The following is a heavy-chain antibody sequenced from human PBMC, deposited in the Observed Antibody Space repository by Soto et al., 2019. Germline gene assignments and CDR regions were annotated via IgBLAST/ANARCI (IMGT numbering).Heavy chain of an antibody. CDR3: TTHSSSWGQEIEY. CDR1: GFTFSNAW. Sequence: EVQLVESGGGLVKPGGSLRLSCAASGFTFSNAWMNWVRQAPGKGLEWVGRIKSKTDGGTTDYAAPVKGRFTISRDDSKNTLYLQMNSLKTEDTAVYYCTTHSSSWGQEIEYWGQGTLVTVSS. V-gene: IGHV3-15*07. D-gene: IGHD6-13*01. J-gene: IGHJ4*02. CDR2: IKSKTDGGTT.